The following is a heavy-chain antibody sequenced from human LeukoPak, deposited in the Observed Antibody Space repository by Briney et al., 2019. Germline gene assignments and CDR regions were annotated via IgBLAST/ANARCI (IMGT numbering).Heavy chain of an antibody. Sequence: SETLSLTCTVSGGSISSYYWSWIRQPAGKGLEWIGRIYTSGSTNYNPSLKSRVTISVDTSKNQFSLKLSSVTAADTAVYYCASLQSYYYDSSGYLGAFDIWGQGTMVTVSS. CDR2: IYTSGST. CDR3: ASLQSYYYDSSGYLGAFDI. D-gene: IGHD3-22*01. J-gene: IGHJ3*02. V-gene: IGHV4-4*07. CDR1: GGSISSYY.